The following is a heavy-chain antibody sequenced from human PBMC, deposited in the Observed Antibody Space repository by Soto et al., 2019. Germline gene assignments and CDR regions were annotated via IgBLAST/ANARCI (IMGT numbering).Heavy chain of an antibody. J-gene: IGHJ6*02. CDR2: ISSSGSTI. Sequence: QVQLVEAGGGLVKPGVSLRLSCAASGFTFRDYYMSWIRQAPGKGLEWVSYISSSGSTIYYAESVKGRFTISRDNAKNALYMQMNSLRAEDAAVYYCAREGDCSSTCCCLQAYGMDVWGQGTTVTGSS. CDR1: GFTFRDYY. CDR3: AREGDCSSTCCCLQAYGMDV. V-gene: IGHV3-11*01. D-gene: IGHD2-2*01.